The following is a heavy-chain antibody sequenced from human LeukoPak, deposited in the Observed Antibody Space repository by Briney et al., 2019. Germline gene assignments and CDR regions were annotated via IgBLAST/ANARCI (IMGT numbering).Heavy chain of an antibody. CDR2: ISAYNGNT. V-gene: IGHV1-18*01. Sequence: GASVKVSCKASGYTFTSYGISWVRQAPGQGLEWMGWISAYNGNTNYAQKLQGRVTMTTDTSTSTAYIELRSLRSDDTAVYYCARHRLDIVVVPAAIYGMDVWGQGTTVTVSS. J-gene: IGHJ6*02. CDR1: GYTFTSYG. CDR3: ARHRLDIVVVPAAIYGMDV. D-gene: IGHD2-2*01.